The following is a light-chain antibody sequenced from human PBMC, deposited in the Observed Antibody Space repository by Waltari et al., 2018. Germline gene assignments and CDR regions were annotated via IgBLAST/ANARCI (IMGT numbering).Light chain of an antibody. J-gene: IGKJ1*01. CDR1: QSLLHSNGDTY. V-gene: IGKV2D-29*02. CDR3: MQSTKDPWT. CDR2: KVT. Sequence: DIVMTQTPLSMPVTPGEPAALSCRSNQSLLHSNGDTYLHWYLQKPGQSPRLLIYKVTNRESGVPDRFSGSGSGTDFTLKISRVEPEDVGVYYCMQSTKDPWTFGQGTKVEIK.